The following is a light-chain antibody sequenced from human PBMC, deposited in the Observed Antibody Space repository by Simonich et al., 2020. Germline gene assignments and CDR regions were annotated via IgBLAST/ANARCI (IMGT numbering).Light chain of an antibody. CDR3: CSYAGSSTLV. Sequence: QSALTQPASVSGSPGQSITISCTGTSSDVGSYNLVSWYQQHPGKAPKPMIYDGSKRPSGVSNLFSGSKSGNTASRTISGLQAEDEADYYCCSYAGSSTLVFGGGTKLTVL. J-gene: IGLJ3*02. V-gene: IGLV2-23*01. CDR2: DGS. CDR1: SSDVGSYNL.